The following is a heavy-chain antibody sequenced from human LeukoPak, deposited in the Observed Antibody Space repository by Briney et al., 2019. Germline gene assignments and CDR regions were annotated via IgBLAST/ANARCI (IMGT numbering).Heavy chain of an antibody. Sequence: SETLSLTCSVSGATINSHYWTWIRQPAGKGLEWIGRIYISGSTNYSPSLKSRVTMSVDTSKNQFSLNLISVTAADTAVYYCARALNPLTGTYYFDYWGQGTLVTVSS. CDR2: IYISGST. J-gene: IGHJ4*02. V-gene: IGHV4-4*07. D-gene: IGHD4/OR15-4a*01. CDR1: GATINSHY. CDR3: ARALNPLTGTYYFDY.